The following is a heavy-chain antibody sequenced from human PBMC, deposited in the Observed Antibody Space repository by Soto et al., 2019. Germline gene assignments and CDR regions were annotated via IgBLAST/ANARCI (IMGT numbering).Heavy chain of an antibody. Sequence: PGGSLRLSCAASGFTFNNYWMSWVRQAPGKGLEWVANIKPDGSEKWYVDSVKGRFTISRDNAKNSLYLQMNSLRAEDTAVYYCARGDYYDTSGPFSDAFDIWGQGTMVTVSS. V-gene: IGHV3-7*04. CDR3: ARGDYYDTSGPFSDAFDI. J-gene: IGHJ3*02. D-gene: IGHD3-22*01. CDR1: GFTFNNYW. CDR2: IKPDGSEK.